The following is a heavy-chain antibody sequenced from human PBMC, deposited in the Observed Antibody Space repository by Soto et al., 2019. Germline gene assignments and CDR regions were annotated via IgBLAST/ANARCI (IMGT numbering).Heavy chain of an antibody. J-gene: IGHJ6*02. D-gene: IGHD2-15*01. CDR2: IYPGALAT. V-gene: IGHV5-51*01. CDR1: GYSFTSYW. Sequence: PLESLKISCKGSGYSFTSYWIGWVRQMPGKGLEWMVIIYPGALATGYSPPFQGQVTISADKSISTAYLQWSSLKAAETAMYYCARHKIIGYCSGGSCSDTNYGMDVWGQGTTVTVSS. CDR3: ARHKIIGYCSGGSCSDTNYGMDV.